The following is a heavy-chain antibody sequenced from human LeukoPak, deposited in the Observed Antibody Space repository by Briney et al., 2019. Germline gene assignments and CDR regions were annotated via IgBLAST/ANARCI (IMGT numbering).Heavy chain of an antibody. CDR1: GDSVSANSDA. D-gene: IGHD5-12*01. J-gene: IGHJ4*02. CDR2: TYYRFKWYN. Sequence: SQTLSLTCAISGDSVSANSDAWNWIRQSPSRGLEWLGRTYYRFKWYNDYAVSVKSRVIINPDTSKNQFSLELNSVTPEDTAVYYCARDSGYVLDYWGQGTLVTVSS. CDR3: ARDSGYVLDY. V-gene: IGHV6-1*01.